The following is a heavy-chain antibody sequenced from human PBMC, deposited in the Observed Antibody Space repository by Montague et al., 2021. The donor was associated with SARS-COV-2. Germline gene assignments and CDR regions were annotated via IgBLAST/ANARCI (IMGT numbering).Heavy chain of an antibody. CDR3: AKPFYDYIWGSYRQTGYFDY. J-gene: IGHJ4*02. CDR1: GFTFSSYC. CDR2: IWYDGSNK. Sequence: SLRLSCAASGFTFSSYCMHWVRQAPGKGLEWVAVIWYDGSNKCYADSVKGRFTISRDNSKNTLYLQMNSLRAEDTAVYYCAKPFYDYIWGSYRQTGYFDYWGQGTLVTVSS. V-gene: IGHV3-33*06. D-gene: IGHD3-16*02.